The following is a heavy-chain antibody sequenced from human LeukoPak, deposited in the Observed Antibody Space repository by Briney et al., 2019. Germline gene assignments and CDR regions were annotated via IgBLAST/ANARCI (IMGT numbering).Heavy chain of an antibody. CDR1: GGSFSGYY. V-gene: IGHV4-34*01. D-gene: IGHD3-16*01. CDR2: INHSGGT. Sequence: SETLSLTCAVYGGSFSGYYWSWIRQPPGKGLEWIGEINHSGGTNYNPSLKSRVTISVDTSKNQFSLKLSSVTAADTAVYYCARALWAGVEHYFDYWGQGTLVTVSS. CDR3: ARALWAGVEHYFDY. J-gene: IGHJ4*02.